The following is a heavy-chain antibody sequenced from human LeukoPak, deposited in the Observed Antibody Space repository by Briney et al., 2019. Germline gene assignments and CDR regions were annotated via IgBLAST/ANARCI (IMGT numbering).Heavy chain of an antibody. CDR1: GGTFSSYA. CDR3: ARVLPAYDYVWGSYRTHVNWFDP. Sequence: ASVKLSCKASGGTFSSYAISWVRQAPGQGLECMGRIIPIFGTANYAQKFQGRVTITTDESTSTAYMELSGLRSEDTDVYYCARVLPAYDYVWGSYRTHVNWFDPWGQGTLVTVSS. V-gene: IGHV1-69*05. J-gene: IGHJ5*02. D-gene: IGHD3-16*02. CDR2: IIPIFGTA.